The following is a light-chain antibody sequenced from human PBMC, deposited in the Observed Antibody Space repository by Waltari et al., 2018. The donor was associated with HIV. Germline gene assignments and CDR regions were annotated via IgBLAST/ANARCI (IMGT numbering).Light chain of an antibody. V-gene: IGLV1-44*01. CDR1: TSNIGRNN. CDR3: ASWDDSLNGPV. J-gene: IGLJ2*01. CDR2: GKN. Sequence: QSVLTQPPSASGTPEQRVTISCSGSTSNIGRNNVSLFQQFPGTAPKVLIYGKNQRPSGVPDRFSGSKSGTSASLAISGLQSEDEADYYCASWDDSLNGPVFGGGTKLTVV.